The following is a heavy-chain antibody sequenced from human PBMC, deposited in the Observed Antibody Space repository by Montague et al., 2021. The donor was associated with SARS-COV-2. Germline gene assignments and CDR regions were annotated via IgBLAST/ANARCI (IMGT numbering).Heavy chain of an antibody. CDR3: ARDPNQYDILTGSYRGYYAFDI. Sequence: SLRLSCAASGFTFSSYEMNWLRQAPGKGLEWVSYISSSGITIYYADSVKGRFTISRDNAKNSLYLQMNSLRAEDTAVYYCARDPNQYDILTGSYRGYYAFDIWGQGTMVTVSS. V-gene: IGHV3-48*03. CDR2: ISSSGITI. J-gene: IGHJ3*02. D-gene: IGHD3-9*01. CDR1: GFTFSSYE.